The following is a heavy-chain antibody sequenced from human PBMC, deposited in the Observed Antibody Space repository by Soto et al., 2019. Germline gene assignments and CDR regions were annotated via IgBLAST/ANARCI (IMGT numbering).Heavy chain of an antibody. CDR1: GFTFGRHW. CDR2: IKQNGAET. Sequence: EVQLVESGGALVQPGGTLRLSCAASGFTFGRHWMSWVRQAPGKGLEWVANIKQNGAETYYAHSVQGRFTISRDNIKSILYLQMSGLRFDDTAVYSCARVPYDSTGYFNDYWGQGTLVSVSS. J-gene: IGHJ4*02. V-gene: IGHV3-7*01. D-gene: IGHD3-22*01. CDR3: ARVPYDSTGYFNDY.